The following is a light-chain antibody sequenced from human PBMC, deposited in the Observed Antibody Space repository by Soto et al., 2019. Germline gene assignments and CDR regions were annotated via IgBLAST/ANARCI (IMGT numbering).Light chain of an antibody. V-gene: IGLV2-14*03. J-gene: IGLJ2*01. CDR3: SSYAATNTVL. Sequence: QSVLAQPASVSGSPGQSITLSCTGTSSDIGAFNYVSWYQQHPGDAPTLLIFDVSDRPSGISVRFSASKSGNTASLTISGLQTEDEAHYFCSSYAATNTVLFGGGTKLTVL. CDR2: DVS. CDR1: SSDIGAFNY.